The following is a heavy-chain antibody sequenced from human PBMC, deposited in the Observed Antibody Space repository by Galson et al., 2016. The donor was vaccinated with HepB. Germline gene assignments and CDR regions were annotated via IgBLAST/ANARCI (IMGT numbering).Heavy chain of an antibody. V-gene: IGHV3-21*06. Sequence: SLRLSCAASGFTFESHSTNWVRQAPGKGLEWVAFISGAGSDAYYADPFEGRLTISRDNAKDTLFLEMISLKVEDTAVYYCVRGRVFVDWPYFDFWGQGDLVTVSS. D-gene: IGHD3/OR15-3a*01. CDR3: VRGRVFVDWPYFDF. CDR2: ISGAGSDA. CDR1: GFTFESHS. J-gene: IGHJ4*02.